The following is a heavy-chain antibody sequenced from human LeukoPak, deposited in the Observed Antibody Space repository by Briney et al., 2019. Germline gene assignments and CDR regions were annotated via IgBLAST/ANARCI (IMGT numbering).Heavy chain of an antibody. CDR1: GFTFSSYW. D-gene: IGHD2-8*01. CDR3: ARVNGLYYYGMDV. J-gene: IGHJ6*02. V-gene: IGHV3-74*01. Sequence: WGSLRLSCAASGFTFSSYWLHWVRQAPGKGLVWVSRINSDGSSTSYTDSVKGRFTISRDNAKNTLYLQMNSLRAEDTAVYYCARVNGLYYYGMDVWGQGTTVTVSS. CDR2: INSDGSST.